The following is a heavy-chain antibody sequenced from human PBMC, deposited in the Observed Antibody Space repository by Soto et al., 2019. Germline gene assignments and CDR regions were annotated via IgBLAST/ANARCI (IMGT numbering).Heavy chain of an antibody. Sequence: SEPLSLTCTVSGGSVSNSNYYWGWIRQSPGKGLEWIGSVYYRGRSYSKWSVKSRVTISVDTSKNQFSLNLNSVTASDTAVYFCVSQRTSVLTQAYFDYWGPGALVTVS. D-gene: IGHD2-8*01. V-gene: IGHV4-39*01. CDR1: GGSVSNSNYY. J-gene: IGHJ4*02. CDR2: VYYRGRS. CDR3: VSQRTSVLTQAYFDY.